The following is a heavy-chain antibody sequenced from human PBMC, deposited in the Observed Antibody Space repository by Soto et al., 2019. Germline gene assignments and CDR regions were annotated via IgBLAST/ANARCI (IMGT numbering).Heavy chain of an antibody. CDR2: IYYSGST. J-gene: IGHJ4*02. V-gene: IGHV4-61*01. D-gene: IGHD3-9*01. Sequence: SETLSLTCTVSGGSVSSGSYYWSWIRQPPGKGLEWIGYIYYSGSTNYNPSLKSRVTISVDTSKNQFSLKLSSVTAADTAVYYCARVYYDILTGSIVFDYWGQGTLVTVSS. CDR3: ARVYYDILTGSIVFDY. CDR1: GGSVSSGSYY.